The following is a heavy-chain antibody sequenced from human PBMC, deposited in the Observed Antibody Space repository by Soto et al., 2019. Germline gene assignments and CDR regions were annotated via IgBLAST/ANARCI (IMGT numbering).Heavy chain of an antibody. J-gene: IGHJ6*02. CDR1: GGSISSYY. Sequence: QVQLQESGPGLVKPSETLSLTCTVSGGSISSYYWSWIRQPPGKGLEWIGYIYYSGSTNYNPSLKSRVTISVDTSKNQFSLKLSSVTAADTAVYYCARHLPTTLPYYGMDVWGQGTTVTVSS. D-gene: IGHD3-16*01. V-gene: IGHV4-59*08. CDR2: IYYSGST. CDR3: ARHLPTTLPYYGMDV.